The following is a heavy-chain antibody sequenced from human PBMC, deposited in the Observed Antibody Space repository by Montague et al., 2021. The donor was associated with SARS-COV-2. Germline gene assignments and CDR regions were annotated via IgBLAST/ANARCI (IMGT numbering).Heavy chain of an antibody. CDR3: ARGRKRITVVRGVIIDWLDP. J-gene: IGHJ5*02. D-gene: IGHD3-10*01. V-gene: IGHV4-34*01. Sequence: SETLSLTCAVYGGSFSGYYWSWIRQPPGKGLEWIGEINHSGSTNYNPSLKSRVTISVDTSKNQFSLKLSSVTAADTAVYYCARGRKRITVVRGVIIDWLDPWGQGTLVPVSS. CDR2: INHSGST. CDR1: GGSFSGYY.